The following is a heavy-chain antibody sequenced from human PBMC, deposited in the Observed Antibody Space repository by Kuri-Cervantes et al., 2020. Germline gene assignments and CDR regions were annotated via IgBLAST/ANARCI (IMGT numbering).Heavy chain of an antibody. J-gene: IGHJ4*02. CDR2: ISAYNGNT. CDR1: GYTLTELS. D-gene: IGHD3-9*01. CDR3: ASGIDVLRYLLGY. Sequence: ASVKVSCKVSGYTLTELSMHWVRQAPGQGLEWMGWISAYNGNTNYAQKLQGRVTMTTDTSTSTAYMELRSLRSDDTAVYYCASGIDVLRYLLGYWGQGTMVTVSS. V-gene: IGHV1-18*01.